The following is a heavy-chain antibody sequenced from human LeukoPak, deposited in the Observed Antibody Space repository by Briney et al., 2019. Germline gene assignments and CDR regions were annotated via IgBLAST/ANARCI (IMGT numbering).Heavy chain of an antibody. CDR2: IIPIFGTT. D-gene: IGHD3-22*01. Sequence: ASVKVSCKASGGTFSSYAISWVRQAPGQGLEWMGGIIPIFGTTNYAQKFQGRVTITADKSTGTAYMELSSLRSEDTAVYYCARDVPDSSGYYYYYYGMDVWGQGTTVTVSS. CDR1: GGTFSSYA. V-gene: IGHV1-69*06. CDR3: ARDVPDSSGYYYYYYGMDV. J-gene: IGHJ6*02.